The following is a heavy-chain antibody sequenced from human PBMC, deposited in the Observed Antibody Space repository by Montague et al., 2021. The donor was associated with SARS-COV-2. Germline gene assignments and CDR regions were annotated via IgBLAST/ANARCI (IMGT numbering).Heavy chain of an antibody. CDR3: ARSVRGYCNDDSCLARYYYGLDV. J-gene: IGHJ6*02. CDR2: IYYSGST. CDR1: SGSINSGGFY. V-gene: IGHV4-31*03. D-gene: IGHD2-15*01. Sequence: TLSLTCSVSSGSINSGGFYWSWIRQPPGKGLEWIGYIYYSGSTYYKPCVESRLTISVDTSKNQFSLNLSSVTAADTAVYYCARSVRGYCNDDSCLARYYYGLDVWGQGTTVTVSS.